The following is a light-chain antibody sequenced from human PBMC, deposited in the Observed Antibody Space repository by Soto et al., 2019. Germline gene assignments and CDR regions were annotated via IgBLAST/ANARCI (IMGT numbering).Light chain of an antibody. CDR1: QDINSR. CDR2: AAT. CDR3: LQVANFPRT. J-gene: IGKJ1*01. Sequence: DIQMTQSPSSVSASVGDTVTITCRASQDINSRLAWFQQQPGRPPKYVIQAATMLQSDFPSRFAGSGSGRDFTLTIHTLQPEDSATYYCLQVANFPRTFGQGTKVDIK. V-gene: IGKV1-12*01.